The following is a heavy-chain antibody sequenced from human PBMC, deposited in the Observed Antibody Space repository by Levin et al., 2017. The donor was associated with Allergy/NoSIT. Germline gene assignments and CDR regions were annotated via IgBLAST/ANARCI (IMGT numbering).Heavy chain of an antibody. CDR2: IIPIFGTA. Sequence: RTGGSLRLSCKASGGTFSSYAISWVRQAPGQGLEWMGGIIPIFGTANYAQKFQGRVTITADESTSTAYMELSSLRSEDTAVYYWARSAGAVGSGSGAGGYWGQGTLVTVSS. D-gene: IGHD3-10*01. CDR1: GGTFSSYA. V-gene: IGHV1-69*01. CDR3: ARSAGAVGSGSGAGGY. J-gene: IGHJ4*02.